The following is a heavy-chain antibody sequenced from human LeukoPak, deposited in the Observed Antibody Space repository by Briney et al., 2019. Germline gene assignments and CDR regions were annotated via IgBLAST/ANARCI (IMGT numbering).Heavy chain of an antibody. D-gene: IGHD4-17*01. V-gene: IGHV3-21*01. CDR2: ISSSSSYI. CDR1: GFTFSSYS. Sequence: PGGSLRLSCAASGFTFSSYSMNWVRQAPGKGLEWVSSISSSSSYIYYADSVKGRFTISRDNAKNSLYLQMNSLRAEDTAVYYCARVQGSYGDSYYFDYWGQGTLVTVSS. CDR3: ARVQGSYGDSYYFDY. J-gene: IGHJ4*02.